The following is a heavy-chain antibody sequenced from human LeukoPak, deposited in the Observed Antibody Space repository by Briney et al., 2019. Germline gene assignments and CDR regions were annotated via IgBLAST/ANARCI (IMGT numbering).Heavy chain of an antibody. V-gene: IGHV1-2*02. CDR1: GYTFTGYY. CDR2: INPNSGGT. CDR3: ARGTYCTNGVCYLGY. Sequence: GASVKVSCKASGYTFTGYYMHWVRQAPGQGLEWMGWINPNSGGTNYAQKFQGRVTMTRDTSTSTAYMELSRLRSDDTAVYYCARGTYCTNGVCYLGYWGQGTLVTVSS. J-gene: IGHJ4*02. D-gene: IGHD2-8*01.